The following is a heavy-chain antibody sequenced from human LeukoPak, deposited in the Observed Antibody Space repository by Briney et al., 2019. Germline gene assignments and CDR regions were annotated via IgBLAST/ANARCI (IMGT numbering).Heavy chain of an antibody. J-gene: IGHJ4*02. CDR1: GFTFSSYG. V-gene: IGHV3-33*01. D-gene: IGHD6-19*01. CDR2: IWYDGSNK. Sequence: GRSLRLSCAASGFTFSSYGMHWVRQAPGKGLEWVAVIWYDGSNKYYADSVKGRFTISRDNSKNTLYLQMNSLRAEDTAVYYCARAPIYSSGWYGDYWGQGTLVTVSS. CDR3: ARAPIYSSGWYGDY.